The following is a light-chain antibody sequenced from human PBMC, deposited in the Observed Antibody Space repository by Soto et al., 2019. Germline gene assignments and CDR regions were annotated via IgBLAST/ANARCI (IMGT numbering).Light chain of an antibody. Sequence: PGERVTLSCRASQSVSSSYLTWYQQKPGQAPRLLMYGASTRATCIPARFSGSGSGTEFTLTISSLQSEDFAVYYCQQYNTWPRTFGQGTKV. CDR1: QSVSSSY. J-gene: IGKJ1*01. V-gene: IGKV3D-15*01. CDR3: QQYNTWPRT. CDR2: GAS.